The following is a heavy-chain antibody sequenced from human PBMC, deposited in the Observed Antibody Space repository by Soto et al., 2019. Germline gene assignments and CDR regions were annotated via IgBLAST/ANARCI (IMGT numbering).Heavy chain of an antibody. CDR1: GESFNGYY. Sequence: SETLSLTCTAYGESFNGYYWSWIRQPPGKGLEWIGEIHHSGSTYYNPSLKSRVTIPVDTSKNQFSLKLSSVTAADTAVYYCARAGGSLYYFDYWGQGTQVTVSS. D-gene: IGHD1-26*01. CDR3: ARAGGSLYYFDY. V-gene: IGHV4-34*01. CDR2: IHHSGST. J-gene: IGHJ4*02.